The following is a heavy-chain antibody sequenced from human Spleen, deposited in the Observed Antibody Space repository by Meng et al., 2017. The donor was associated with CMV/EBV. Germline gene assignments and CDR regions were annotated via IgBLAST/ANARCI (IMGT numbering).Heavy chain of an antibody. V-gene: IGHV4-39*07. J-gene: IGHJ4*02. CDR1: GGSISSSSYY. D-gene: IGHD3-22*01. CDR2: INHSGST. CDR3: AREWLGPYYYDSSGYYFFDY. Sequence: SETLSLTCTVSGGSISSSSYYWGWIRQPPGKGLEWIGEINHSGSTNYNPSLKSRVTISVDTSKNQFSLKLSSVTAADTAVYYCAREWLGPYYYDSSGYYFFDYWGQGTLVTVSS.